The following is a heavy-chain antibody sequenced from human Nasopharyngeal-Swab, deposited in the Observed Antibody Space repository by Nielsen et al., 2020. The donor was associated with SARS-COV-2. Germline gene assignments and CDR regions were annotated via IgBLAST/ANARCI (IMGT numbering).Heavy chain of an antibody. Sequence: GRPLRLSCAASGFTFSSYWMSWVRQAPGKGLEWVAYIKEDGSEKYFVDSVKGRFTVSRDNAKNSLHLQMNSLRAEDTAVYYCARDYTRFDYWGQGTLVTVSS. J-gene: IGHJ4*02. CDR1: GFTFSSYW. CDR3: ARDYTRFDY. D-gene: IGHD3-16*01. V-gene: IGHV3-7*05. CDR2: IKEDGSEK.